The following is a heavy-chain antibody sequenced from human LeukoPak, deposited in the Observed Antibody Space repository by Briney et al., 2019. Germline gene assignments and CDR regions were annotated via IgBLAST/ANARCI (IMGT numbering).Heavy chain of an antibody. V-gene: IGHV4-34*01. J-gene: IGHJ6*03. D-gene: IGHD6-19*01. CDR3: ARHSDGSSGSNPLYYYYMDV. Sequence: SETLSLTCAVYGGSFSGYYWSWIRQPPGKGLEWIGEINHSGSTNYNPSLKSRVTISVDTSKNQFSLKLSSVTAADTAVYYCARHSDGSSGSNPLYYYYMDVWGKGTTVTVSS. CDR2: INHSGST. CDR1: GGSFSGYY.